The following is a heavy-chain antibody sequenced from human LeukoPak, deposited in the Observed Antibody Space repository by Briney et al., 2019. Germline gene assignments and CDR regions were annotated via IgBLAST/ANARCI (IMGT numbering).Heavy chain of an antibody. CDR1: GFTFDDYT. Sequence: GGSLRLSCAASGFTFDDYTIHWVRHAPGKGLEWVSLISWNGVNTYYADSVKGRFTISRDNSRNSVYLQMNTLTTEDTALYYCAKDDDYGGNSAFDYWGQGTLVTVSS. V-gene: IGHV3-43*01. D-gene: IGHD4-23*01. J-gene: IGHJ4*02. CDR2: ISWNGVNT. CDR3: AKDDDYGGNSAFDY.